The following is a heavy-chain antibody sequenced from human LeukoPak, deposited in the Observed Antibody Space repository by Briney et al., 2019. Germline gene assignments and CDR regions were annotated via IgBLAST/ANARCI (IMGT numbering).Heavy chain of an antibody. Sequence: SETLSLTCAVYGGSFSGYYWSWIRQPPGKGLEWIGEINHSGSTNYNPSLKSRVTISVDTSKNQFSLKLSSVTAADTAVYYCARGSTAMVKLFDYWGQATLVTVSS. CDR3: ARGSTAMVKLFDY. CDR1: GGSFSGYY. J-gene: IGHJ4*02. V-gene: IGHV4-34*01. CDR2: INHSGST. D-gene: IGHD5-18*01.